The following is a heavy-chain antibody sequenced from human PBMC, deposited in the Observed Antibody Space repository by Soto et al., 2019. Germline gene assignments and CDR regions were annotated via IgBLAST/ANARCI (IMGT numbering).Heavy chain of an antibody. V-gene: IGHV1-8*01. Sequence: ASVKVACKASGYTFTSNDINWVRKATGQGLEWMGWMNPNTGNTGYAKRFQGRITMTRSTSVGTAYMELSSLRSEDTAVYYCARGQAAGTEYFQDWGQGTLVTVSS. CDR2: MNPNTGNT. J-gene: IGHJ1*01. CDR1: GYTFTSND. CDR3: ARGQAAGTEYFQD. D-gene: IGHD6-13*01.